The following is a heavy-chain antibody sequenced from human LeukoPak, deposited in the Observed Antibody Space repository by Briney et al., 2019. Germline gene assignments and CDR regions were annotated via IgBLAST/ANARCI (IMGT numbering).Heavy chain of an antibody. CDR1: GDSISSSSYY. D-gene: IGHD6-25*01. Sequence: SETLSLTCTVSGDSISSSSYYWAWIRQPPGKGLEWIGTIYYSGSTYYNPSLKSRVTISVDRSKNQFSLTLNSVTAADTAACYCARDLPLAAAAKDVFDLWGQGTLVTVSS. CDR3: ARDLPLAAAAKDVFDL. J-gene: IGHJ3*01. V-gene: IGHV4-39*07. CDR2: IYYSGST.